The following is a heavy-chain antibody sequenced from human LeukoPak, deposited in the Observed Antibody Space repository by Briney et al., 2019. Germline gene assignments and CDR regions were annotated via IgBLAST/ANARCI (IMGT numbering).Heavy chain of an antibody. J-gene: IGHJ3*02. D-gene: IGHD1-1*01. CDR3: AKTIEKLERRTSDAFDI. V-gene: IGHV3-48*04. CDR2: ISSSGSTI. CDR1: GFTFSSYS. Sequence: GGSLRLSCAVSGFTFSSYSMNWVRQAPGKGLEWVSYISSSGSTIYYADSVKGRFTISRDNAKNSLYLQMNSLRAEDTAVYYCAKTIEKLERRTSDAFDIWGQGTMVTVSS.